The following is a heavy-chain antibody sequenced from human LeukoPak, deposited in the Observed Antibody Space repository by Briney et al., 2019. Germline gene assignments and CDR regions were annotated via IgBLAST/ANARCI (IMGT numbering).Heavy chain of an antibody. D-gene: IGHD3-22*01. CDR3: AGGGDYYDSSGYPYYFDY. CDR1: GGSISSGGYS. J-gene: IGHJ4*02. Sequence: PSQTLSLTCAVSGGSISSGGYSWSWIRQPPGKGLEWIGYIYHSGSTYYNPSLKSRVTISVDRSKNQFSLKLSSVTAADTAVYYCAGGGDYYDSSGYPYYFDYWGQGTLVTVSS. V-gene: IGHV4-30-2*01. CDR2: IYHSGST.